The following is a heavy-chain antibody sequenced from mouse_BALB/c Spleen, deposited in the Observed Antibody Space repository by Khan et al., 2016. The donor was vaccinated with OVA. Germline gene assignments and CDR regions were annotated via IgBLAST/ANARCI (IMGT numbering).Heavy chain of an antibody. Sequence: VQLQQSGAELAKPGASVKMSCKASGYTFTSYWMHWLKQRPGQGLEWIGYINPTSGNTDYNQKLTDQATFTADKSSRPAFMQLSSLTSDDSAVYYCARDRIDYWGQGTALTVSS. J-gene: IGHJ2*01. CDR1: GYTFTSYW. CDR3: ARDRIDY. CDR2: INPTSGNT. V-gene: IGHV1-7*01.